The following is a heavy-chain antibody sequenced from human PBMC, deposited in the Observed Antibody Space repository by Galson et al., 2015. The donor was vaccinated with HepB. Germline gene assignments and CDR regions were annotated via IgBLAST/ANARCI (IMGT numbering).Heavy chain of an antibody. CDR2: ISSSSSYI. CDR1: GFTFSSYS. CDR3: ARDRATMVRGVIGY. J-gene: IGHJ4*02. D-gene: IGHD3-10*01. Sequence: SLRLSCAASGFTFSSYSMNWVRQAPGKGLEWVSSISSSSSYIYYADSVKGRFTISRDNAKNSLYLQMNSLRAEDTAVYYCARDRATMVRGVIGYWGQGTLVTVSS. V-gene: IGHV3-21*01.